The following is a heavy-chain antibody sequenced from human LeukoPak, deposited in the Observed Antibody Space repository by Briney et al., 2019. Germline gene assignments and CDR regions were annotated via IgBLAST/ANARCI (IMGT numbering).Heavy chain of an antibody. D-gene: IGHD3-10*01. Sequence: GGSLRLSCAASGFTFSSYAMSWVRQAPGKGLEWVSGISDRGGSTYYADSVKGRFTISRDNSKNTLYLQMNSLRAEDTAVYYCAKSFRGVLISFDYWGQGTLVTVSS. J-gene: IGHJ4*02. CDR1: GFTFSSYA. CDR3: AKSFRGVLISFDY. V-gene: IGHV3-23*01. CDR2: ISDRGGST.